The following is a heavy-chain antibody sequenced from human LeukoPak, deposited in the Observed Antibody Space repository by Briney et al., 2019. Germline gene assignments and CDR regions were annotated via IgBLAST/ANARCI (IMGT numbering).Heavy chain of an antibody. D-gene: IGHD3-22*01. CDR1: GGSFSGYY. CDR2: INHSGST. CDR3: ARGFRLDYYDSSGYYFDY. J-gene: IGHJ4*02. Sequence: SETLSLTCTVYGGSFSGYYWSWIRQPRGKGLEWIGEINHSGSTNHNPSLKSRLTISVDTSKNQFSLKLSSVTAADTAVYYCARGFRLDYYDSSGYYFDYWGQGTLVTVSS. V-gene: IGHV4-34*01.